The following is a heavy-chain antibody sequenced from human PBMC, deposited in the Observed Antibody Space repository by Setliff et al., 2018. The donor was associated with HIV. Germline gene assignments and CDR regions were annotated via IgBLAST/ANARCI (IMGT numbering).Heavy chain of an antibody. CDR2: INHNKSS. D-gene: IGHD2-2*01. CDR1: GESLSDYY. V-gene: IGHV4-34*01. Sequence: SETLCLTCAVYGESLSDYYWSWIRQPPGKGLEWIGEINHNKSSDYNPSLKSRVTMSVDTSKNQFSLKVNSVTAADTAVYYCARQKKSSSWSPNDYWGQGTLVTVSS. CDR3: ARQKKSSSWSPNDY. J-gene: IGHJ4*02.